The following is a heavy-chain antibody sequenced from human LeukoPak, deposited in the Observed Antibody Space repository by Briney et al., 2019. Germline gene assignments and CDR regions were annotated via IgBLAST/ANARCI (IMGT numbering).Heavy chain of an antibody. CDR3: ARRGGTSRGDCFDH. J-gene: IGHJ4*02. CDR1: GYNFATYW. Sequence: GASLKISCKGSGYNFATYWIGWVRQMPGKGLEWMGIIYPGDSDTRYSPSFQGQVTISADKSLSTAYLQWSSVKASDTAIYYCARRGGTSRGDCFDHWGQGTPVTVSS. V-gene: IGHV5-51*01. D-gene: IGHD3-16*01. CDR2: IYPGDSDT.